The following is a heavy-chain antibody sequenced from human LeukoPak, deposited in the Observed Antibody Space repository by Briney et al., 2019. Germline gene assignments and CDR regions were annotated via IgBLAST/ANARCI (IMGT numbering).Heavy chain of an antibody. CDR1: GYTFTPFY. D-gene: IGHD3-9*01. J-gene: IGHJ3*02. V-gene: IGHV1-2*02. CDR3: ARESKHDILTGYSSGAFDI. CDR2: INPKSGGT. Sequence: ASVRLSCKASGYTFTPFYMLRGRQSPGQGLEWMGWINPKSGGTNYAQKFQGRVTMTRDTSISTAYMELSRLRSDDTAVYYCARESKHDILTGYSSGAFDIWGQGTMVTVSS.